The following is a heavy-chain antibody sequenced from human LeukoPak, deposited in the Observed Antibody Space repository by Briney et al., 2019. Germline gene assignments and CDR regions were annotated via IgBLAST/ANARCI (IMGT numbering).Heavy chain of an antibody. V-gene: IGHV3-30*18. J-gene: IGHJ4*02. CDR3: AKEVGPRQGFDY. D-gene: IGHD1-26*01. CDR2: ISNDGSTK. Sequence: PGGSLRLSCAASGFTFSSYGMHWVRQAPGKGLEWVAVISNDGSTKYYADSVKGRFTISRDNSKNTLYLQMNSLRVEDTAVFYCAKEVGPRQGFDYWGQGTLVTVSS. CDR1: GFTFSSYG.